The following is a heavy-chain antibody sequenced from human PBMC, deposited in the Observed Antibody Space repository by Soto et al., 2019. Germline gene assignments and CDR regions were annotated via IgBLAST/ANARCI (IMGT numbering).Heavy chain of an antibody. CDR2: IYYSGNT. Sequence: QVQLQESGPGLVKPSQTLSLTCTVSGGSISSGDYYWSWIRQPPGKGLEWIGYIYYSGNTYYNPSLRSRVTISVDTSKNQFSLKLSSVTAADTAVYYCARVLMVYARGYPFAYWGQGTLVTVSS. CDR3: ARVLMVYARGYPFAY. J-gene: IGHJ4*02. V-gene: IGHV4-30-4*01. CDR1: GGSISSGDYY. D-gene: IGHD2-8*01.